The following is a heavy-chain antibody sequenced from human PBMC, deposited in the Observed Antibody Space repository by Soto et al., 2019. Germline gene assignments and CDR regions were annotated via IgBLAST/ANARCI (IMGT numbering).Heavy chain of an antibody. Sequence: SVKVSCKASGGTFSSYAISWVRQAPGQGLEWMGGIIPIFGTANYAQKFQGRVTITADESTSTAYMELSSLRSEDTAVYYCARRPMGSSANYYYYGMDVWGQGTTVTVSS. CDR3: ARRPMGSSANYYYYGMDV. J-gene: IGHJ6*02. CDR1: GGTFSSYA. D-gene: IGHD6-13*01. V-gene: IGHV1-69*13. CDR2: IIPIFGTA.